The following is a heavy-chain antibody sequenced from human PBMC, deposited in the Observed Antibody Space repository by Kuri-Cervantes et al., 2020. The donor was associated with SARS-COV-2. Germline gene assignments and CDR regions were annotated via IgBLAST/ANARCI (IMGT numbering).Heavy chain of an antibody. V-gene: IGHV3-21*01. J-gene: IGHJ4*02. CDR1: GFTFSSYW. CDR2: SSSGSEYI. D-gene: IGHD2-8*02. Sequence: GESLKISCAASGFTFSSYWMSWVRQAPGKGLEWVSSSSSGSEYILYADSAKGRFTISRDNAKNSLFLQMNSLRADDTAIYYCARFETGVSTTGTENWGQGTLVTVSS. CDR3: ARFETGVSTTGTEN.